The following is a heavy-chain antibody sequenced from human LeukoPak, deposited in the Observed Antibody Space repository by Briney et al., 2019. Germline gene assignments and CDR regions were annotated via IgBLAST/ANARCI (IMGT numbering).Heavy chain of an antibody. Sequence: GGSLRLSCAASGFTFSSYEMNWVRQAPGKGLEWVGRIKSKTDGGTTDYAAPVKGRFTISRDDSKNTLYLQMNSLKTEDTAVYYCTADFPQGRKKDIVVVPAATDYMDVWGKGTTVTVSS. CDR1: GFTFSSYE. J-gene: IGHJ6*03. CDR3: TADFPQGRKKDIVVVPAATDYMDV. D-gene: IGHD2-2*01. CDR2: IKSKTDGGTT. V-gene: IGHV3-15*01.